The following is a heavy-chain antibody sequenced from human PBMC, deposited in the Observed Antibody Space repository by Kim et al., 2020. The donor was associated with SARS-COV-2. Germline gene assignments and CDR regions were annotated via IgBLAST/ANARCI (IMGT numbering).Heavy chain of an antibody. D-gene: IGHD3-22*01. CDR2: IWYDGSNK. CDR1: GFTFSSYG. J-gene: IGHJ4*02. Sequence: GVSLRLSCAASGFTFSSYGMHWVRQAPGKGLEWVAVIWYDGSNKYYADSVKGRFTISRDNSKNTLYLQMSSLRAEDTAVYYCARDGGDSSGYYSFDYWGQGTLVTVSS. CDR3: ARDGGDSSGYYSFDY. V-gene: IGHV3-33*01.